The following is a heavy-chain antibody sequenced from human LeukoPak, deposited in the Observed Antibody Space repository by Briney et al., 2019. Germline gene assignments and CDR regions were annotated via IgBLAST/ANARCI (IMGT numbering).Heavy chain of an antibody. CDR2: IYYSGST. CDR1: GGSSSSSSYY. D-gene: IGHD3-22*01. Sequence: SETLSLTCTVSGGSSSSSSYYWGWIRQPPGKGLEWIGSIYYSGSTYYNPSLKSRVTISVDTSKNQFSLKLTSVTAADTAVYYCARRWNYYDRCGLIDYWGQGTLVTVSS. J-gene: IGHJ4*02. V-gene: IGHV4-39*01. CDR3: ARRWNYYDRCGLIDY.